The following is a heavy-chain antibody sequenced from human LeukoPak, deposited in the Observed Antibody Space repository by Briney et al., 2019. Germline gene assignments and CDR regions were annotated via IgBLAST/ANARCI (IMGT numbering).Heavy chain of an antibody. D-gene: IGHD3-10*01. J-gene: IGHJ3*02. V-gene: IGHV4-59*11. CDR1: GGSISSHY. CDR3: ARNTGFDAFDI. CDR2: IYYSGST. Sequence: PSETLSLTCTVSGGSISSHYWSWIRQPPGKGLEWIGYIYYSGSTNYNPSLKSRVTISVDTSKNQFSLKLNSVTAADTAVYYCARNTGFDAFDIWGQGTMVIVSS.